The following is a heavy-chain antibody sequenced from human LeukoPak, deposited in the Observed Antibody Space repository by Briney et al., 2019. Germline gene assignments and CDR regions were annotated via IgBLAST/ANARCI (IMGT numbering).Heavy chain of an antibody. CDR2: ISSSSSAR. Sequence: GGSLRLSCAASGFTFSSHSMNWVRQAPGKGLEWVSYISSSSSARYYADSVKGRFTISRDDARNSLYLQMNSLRAEDTAVYYCAKDSAVAVAGFYYYYGMDVWGQGTTVTVSS. D-gene: IGHD6-19*01. V-gene: IGHV3-48*01. CDR1: GFTFSSHS. J-gene: IGHJ6*02. CDR3: AKDSAVAVAGFYYYYGMDV.